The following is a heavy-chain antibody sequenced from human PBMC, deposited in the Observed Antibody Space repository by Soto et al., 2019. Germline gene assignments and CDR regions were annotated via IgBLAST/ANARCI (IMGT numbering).Heavy chain of an antibody. V-gene: IGHV1-2*02. Sequence: ASVKVSCKASGYTFTGYYMNWVRQAPGQGLEWMGWINPKSGDTRYAQKFQGRVTMTRDTSISTAYMELSRLRSDDTAVYYCARDMAGNDYFDYWGQGTPVTVSS. CDR3: ARDMAGNDYFDY. J-gene: IGHJ4*02. D-gene: IGHD6-19*01. CDR1: GYTFTGYY. CDR2: INPKSGDT.